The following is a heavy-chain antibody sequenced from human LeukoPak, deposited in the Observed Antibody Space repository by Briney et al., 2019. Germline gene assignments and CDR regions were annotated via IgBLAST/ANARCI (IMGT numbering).Heavy chain of an antibody. CDR1: GYTFTSYA. CDR2: INPNSGGT. J-gene: IGHJ2*01. CDR3: ARASPGGSGSYRTPWYFDL. V-gene: IGHV1-2*02. Sequence: GASVKVSCKASGYTFTSYAMNWVRQAPGQGLEWMGWINPNSGGTNYAQKFQGRVTMTRDTSISTAYMELSRLRSDDTAVYYCARASPGGSGSYRTPWYFDLWGRGTLVTVSS. D-gene: IGHD1-26*01.